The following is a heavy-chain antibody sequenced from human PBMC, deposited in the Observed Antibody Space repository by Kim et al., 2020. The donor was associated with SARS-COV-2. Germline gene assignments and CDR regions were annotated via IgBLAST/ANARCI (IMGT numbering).Heavy chain of an antibody. D-gene: IGHD3-3*01. CDR1: GGSISSGDYY. Sequence: SETLSLTCTVSGGSISSGDYYWSWIRQPPGKGLEWIGYIYYSGSTYYNPSLKSRVTISVDTSKNQFSLKLSSVTAADTAVYYCARDRTYYDFWSGYYIRDAFDIWGQGTMVTVSS. J-gene: IGHJ3*02. V-gene: IGHV4-30-4*01. CDR3: ARDRTYYDFWSGYYIRDAFDI. CDR2: IYYSGST.